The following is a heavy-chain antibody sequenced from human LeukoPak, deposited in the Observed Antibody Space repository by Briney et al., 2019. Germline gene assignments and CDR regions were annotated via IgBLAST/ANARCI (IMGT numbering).Heavy chain of an antibody. D-gene: IGHD1-26*01. V-gene: IGHV3-30*04. CDR3: ALIVGATLVDY. J-gene: IGHJ4*02. CDR2: ISYDGSNK. CDR1: GFTFSSYA. Sequence: PGGSLRLSCAASGFTFSSYAMHWVRQAPGKGLEWVAVISYDGSNKYYADSVKGRFTISRDNSKNTLYLQMNSLRAEDTAVYYCALIVGATLVDYWGQGTLVTVSS.